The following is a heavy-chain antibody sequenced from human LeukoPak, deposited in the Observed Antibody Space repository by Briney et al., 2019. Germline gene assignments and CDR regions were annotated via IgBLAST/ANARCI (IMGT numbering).Heavy chain of an antibody. Sequence: SETLSLTCTVSGGSISSYYWSWIRQPPGKGLEWIGYIYYSGSTNYNPSLESRVTISVDTSKNQFSLKLSSVTAADTAVYYCARGHHSFTDYWGQGTLVTVSS. J-gene: IGHJ4*02. D-gene: IGHD2/OR15-2a*01. V-gene: IGHV4-59*01. CDR2: IYYSGST. CDR3: ARGHHSFTDY. CDR1: GGSISSYY.